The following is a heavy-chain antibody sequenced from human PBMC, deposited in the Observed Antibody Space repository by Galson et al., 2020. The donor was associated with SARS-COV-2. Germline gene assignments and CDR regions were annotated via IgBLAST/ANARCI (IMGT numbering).Heavy chain of an antibody. Sequence: SETLSLTCTVSGGSISSVSYYWNWIRQPAGTGLEWIGRIDIATSGSTNYNPSLKSRVTISMDTSKNQFSLKLSSVTAADTAVYYCARDDSGWGAFDMWGQGTMVTVSS. D-gene: IGHD3-16*01. J-gene: IGHJ3*02. V-gene: IGHV4-61*02. CDR1: GGSISSVSYY. CDR2: IDIATSGST. CDR3: ARDDSGWGAFDM.